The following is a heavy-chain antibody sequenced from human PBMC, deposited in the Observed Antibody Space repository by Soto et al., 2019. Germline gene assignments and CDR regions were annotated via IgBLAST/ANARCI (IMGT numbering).Heavy chain of an antibody. CDR2: MNNDGSYT. CDR1: GFTFSSYW. J-gene: IGHJ3*02. Sequence: EVQLVESGGGLVQPGGSLRLSCAASGFTFSSYWMYWVRQAPGKGLEWVSHMNNDGSYTIYAESVKGRFTFSRDNAKNTLYLQMNSLRAEDTAVDDGVRGGYMHACDIWGQGKMVNVSS. D-gene: IGHD6-13*01. CDR3: VRGGYMHACDI. V-gene: IGHV3-74*01.